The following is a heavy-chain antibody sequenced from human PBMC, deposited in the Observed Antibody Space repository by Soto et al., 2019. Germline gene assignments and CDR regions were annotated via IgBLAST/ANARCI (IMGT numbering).Heavy chain of an antibody. J-gene: IGHJ5*02. CDR1: GGTFSSYT. CDR2: IIPILGIA. CDR3: ARLGYCSSTSCWGP. V-gene: IGHV1-69*02. Sequence: QVQLVQSGAEVKKPGSSVKVSCKASGGTFSSYTISWVRQAPGQGLEWMGRIIPILGIANYAQKFQGRVTITADKSTSTAYMELSSLRSEDTAVYYCARLGYCSSTSCWGPWGQGTLVTVSS. D-gene: IGHD2-2*01.